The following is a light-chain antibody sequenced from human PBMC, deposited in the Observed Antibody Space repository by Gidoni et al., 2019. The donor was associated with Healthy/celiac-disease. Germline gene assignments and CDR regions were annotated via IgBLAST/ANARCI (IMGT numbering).Light chain of an antibody. Sequence: DIQMTQSPSSLSASVGDRVTITCQASQDISNYLNWYQQKPGKAPKLLIYDASNLETGVPSRLSGSGSGTDFTFTISSLQPEDSATYYCQQYDNLLWTFGQGTKVEIK. CDR3: QQYDNLLWT. CDR1: QDISNY. J-gene: IGKJ1*01. V-gene: IGKV1-33*01. CDR2: DAS.